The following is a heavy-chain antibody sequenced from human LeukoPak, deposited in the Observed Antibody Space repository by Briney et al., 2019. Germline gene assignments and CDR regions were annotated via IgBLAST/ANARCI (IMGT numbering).Heavy chain of an antibody. CDR2: ISGSGGST. J-gene: IGHJ4*02. CDR1: GFTFSSYA. Sequence: PGGSLRLSCAASGFTFSSYAMSWVRQAPGKGLEWVSAISGSGGSTYYADSVKGRFTISRDNSKNTLYLQVNSLRAEDTAVYYCAKITVKYYDSSGSSYWGQGTLVTVSS. V-gene: IGHV3-23*01. CDR3: AKITVKYYDSSGSSY. D-gene: IGHD3-22*01.